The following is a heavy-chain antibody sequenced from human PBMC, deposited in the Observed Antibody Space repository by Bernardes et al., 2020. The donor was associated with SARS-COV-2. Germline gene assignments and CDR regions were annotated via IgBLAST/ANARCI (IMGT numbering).Heavy chain of an antibody. CDR1: GFTFTNSA. V-gene: IGHV1-58*01. D-gene: IGHD2-8*02. CDR2: IVVGSGDT. Sequence: SVKVSCKASGFTFTNSAVQWVRQARGQRLEWIGWIVVGSGDTNYAQKFQERVTITRDMSTDTAFMELRNLRSEDTAVYYCAADDLVTGYWGQGTLVTVSS. J-gene: IGHJ4*02. CDR3: AADDLVTGY.